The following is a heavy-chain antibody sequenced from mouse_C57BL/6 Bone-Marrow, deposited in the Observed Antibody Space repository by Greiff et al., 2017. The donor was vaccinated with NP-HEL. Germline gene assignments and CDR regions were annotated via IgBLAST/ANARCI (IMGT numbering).Heavy chain of an antibody. D-gene: IGHD1-2*01. CDR3: AIRGHYYSTGWYFDV. V-gene: IGHV1-81*01. CDR2: IYPRSGNT. J-gene: IGHJ1*03. CDR1: GYTFTSYG. Sequence: VQLQQSGAELARPGASVKLSCKASGYTFTSYGISWVKQRTGQGLEWIGEIYPRSGNTYYNEKFKGKATLTADKSSSTAYMELRSLTSEDSAVYFCAIRGHYYSTGWYFDVWGTGTTVTVSS.